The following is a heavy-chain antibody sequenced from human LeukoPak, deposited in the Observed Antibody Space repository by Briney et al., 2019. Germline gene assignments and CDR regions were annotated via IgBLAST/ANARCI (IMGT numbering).Heavy chain of an antibody. Sequence: SETLSLTCTVSGGSISSYYWSWIRQPPGKGLEWIGYIYYSGSTNYNPSLKRRVTISVDTSKNQFSLKLSSVTAADTAVYYCARDRMASATLGFDYWGQGTLVTVSS. CDR3: ARDRMASATLGFDY. D-gene: IGHD3-16*01. J-gene: IGHJ4*02. CDR2: IYYSGST. CDR1: GGSISSYY. V-gene: IGHV4-59*01.